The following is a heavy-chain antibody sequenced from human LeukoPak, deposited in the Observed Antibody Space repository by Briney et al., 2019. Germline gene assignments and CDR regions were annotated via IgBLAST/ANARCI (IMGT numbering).Heavy chain of an antibody. D-gene: IGHD3-10*01. CDR1: GGTFSSYA. CDR2: ISAYNGNT. J-gene: IGHJ4*02. CDR3: ARYPLGFPFDY. Sequence: ASVKVSCKASGGTFSSYAISWVRQAPGQGLEWMGWISAYNGNTNYAQKLQGRVTMTTDTSTSTAYMELRSLRSDDAAVYYCARYPLGFPFDYWGQGTLVTVSS. V-gene: IGHV1-18*01.